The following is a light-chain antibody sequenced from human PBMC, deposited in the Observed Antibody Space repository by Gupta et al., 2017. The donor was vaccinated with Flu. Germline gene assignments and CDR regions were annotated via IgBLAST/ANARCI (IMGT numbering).Light chain of an antibody. Sequence: QPALTQPAHVSGPPGQSITIPCTGTSSDIGSYNLVSWYQHHPDKGPKLLIHEGSKRPSGVSHRFSCSKSGNTASLTISGLQAEDDADYYCCSYVGSSSSVFGGGTKLTVL. CDR2: EGS. V-gene: IGLV2-23*01. CDR1: SSDIGSYNL. J-gene: IGLJ2*01. CDR3: CSYVGSSSSV.